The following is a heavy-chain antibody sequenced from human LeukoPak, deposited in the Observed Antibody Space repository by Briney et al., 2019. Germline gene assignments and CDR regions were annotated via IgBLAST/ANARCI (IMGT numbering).Heavy chain of an antibody. CDR2: IWYDGGNK. V-gene: IGHV3-33*08. J-gene: IGHJ4*02. CDR1: GFTFSSYG. D-gene: IGHD3-22*01. CDR3: ASDRGYYDSSGIFDY. Sequence: GGSLRLSCAASGFTFSSYGMHWVRQAPGKGLEWVAVIWYDGGNKYYADSVKGRFTISRDNSKNTLYLQMNSLRAEDTAVYYCASDRGYYDSSGIFDYWGQGTLVTVSS.